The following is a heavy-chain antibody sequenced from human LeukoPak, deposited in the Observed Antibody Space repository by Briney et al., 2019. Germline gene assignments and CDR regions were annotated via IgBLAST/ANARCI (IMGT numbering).Heavy chain of an antibody. V-gene: IGHV3-23*01. D-gene: IGHD6-19*01. J-gene: IGHJ3*02. CDR1: GFTFSSYA. Sequence: PGGSLRLSCAASGFTFSSYAITWVRQAPGKGLEWVSAISGSGGNTYYVDSVKGRFTISRDNSKNTLYLQMHSLRAEDTAVYYCASPSSGQSFDIWGQGTMVTVSS. CDR2: ISGSGGNT. CDR3: ASPSSGQSFDI.